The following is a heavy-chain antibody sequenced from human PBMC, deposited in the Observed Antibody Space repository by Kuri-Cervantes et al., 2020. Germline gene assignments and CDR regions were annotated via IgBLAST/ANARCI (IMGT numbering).Heavy chain of an antibody. V-gene: IGHV4-34*01. Sequence: SETLSLTCAVYGGSFSGYYWSWIRQPPGKGLEWIGDIIHSGSTNYNPSLKSRVSISIDTSKNQFSLKLSSVTAADTAWYYCARGRGTYYMDVWGKGTTVTVSS. CDR1: GGSFSGYY. CDR2: IIHSGST. J-gene: IGHJ6*03. D-gene: IGHD1-7*01. CDR3: ARGRGTYYMDV.